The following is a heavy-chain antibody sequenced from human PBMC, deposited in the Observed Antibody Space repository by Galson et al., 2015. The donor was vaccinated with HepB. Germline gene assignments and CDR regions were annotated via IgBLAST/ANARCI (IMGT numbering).Heavy chain of an antibody. CDR3: ARARGHDVVLLVYPLDAFDI. D-gene: IGHD2-8*01. CDR2: INSDGSST. CDR1: EFTFSNYW. Sequence: SLRLSCAASEFTFSNYWMHWVRQAPGKGLVWVSRINSDGSSTGYGDSVKGRFTISRDNAKNTLYLQMNSLRAEDTAVYYCARARGHDVVLLVYPLDAFDIWGQGTMVTVSS. J-gene: IGHJ3*02. V-gene: IGHV3-74*01.